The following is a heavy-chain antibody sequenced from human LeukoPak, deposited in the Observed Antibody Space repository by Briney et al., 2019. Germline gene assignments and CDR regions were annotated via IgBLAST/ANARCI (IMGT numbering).Heavy chain of an antibody. CDR2: IRSKAYGGTT. V-gene: IGHV3-49*03. CDR3: TTSLSYDILTGYCDS. CDR1: GFTFGDYA. J-gene: IGHJ5*02. D-gene: IGHD3-9*01. Sequence: GGSLRLSCTASGFTFGDYAMSWFRQAPGKGLEWVGFIRSKAYGGTTEYAASVKGRFTISRDDSKSIAYLQMNSLKTEDTAVYYCTTSLSYDILTGYCDSWGQGTLVTVSS.